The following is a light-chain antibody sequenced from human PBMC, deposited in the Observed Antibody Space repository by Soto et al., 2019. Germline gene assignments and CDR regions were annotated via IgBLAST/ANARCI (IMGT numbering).Light chain of an antibody. CDR1: QKISRW. J-gene: IGKJ5*01. V-gene: IGKV1-5*01. CDR3: QPYHTYSN. CDR2: DAS. Sequence: RACQKISRWLAWYQQKPGKAPQALIYDASSLKSGVPSRFSGNGSGKEFSVSIISLPPDEFFTSISQPYHTYSNFGQGTRLEIK.